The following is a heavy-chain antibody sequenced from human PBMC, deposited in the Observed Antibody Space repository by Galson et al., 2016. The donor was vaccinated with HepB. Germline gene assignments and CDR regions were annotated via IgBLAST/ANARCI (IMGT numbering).Heavy chain of an antibody. CDR3: ASYPGYFPGN. Sequence: SLRLSCAASGFTFSSYEMNWVRQAPGKGLEWVSYISSSGSTIYYADSVKGRFTISRDDAKNSLYLQMNSLRAEDTAVYYCASYPGYFPGNWGRGTLVTVSS. V-gene: IGHV3-48*03. D-gene: IGHD3-9*01. CDR1: GFTFSSYE. CDR2: ISSSGSTI. J-gene: IGHJ4*02.